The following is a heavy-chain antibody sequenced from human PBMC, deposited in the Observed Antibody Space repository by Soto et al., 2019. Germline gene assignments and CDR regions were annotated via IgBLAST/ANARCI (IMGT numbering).Heavy chain of an antibody. J-gene: IGHJ4*02. V-gene: IGHV3-21*01. CDR2: ISSSSYI. CDR1: GFTFSSYS. Sequence: GGSLRLSCAASGFTFSSYSMNWVRQAPGKGLEWVSSISSSSYIYYADSVKGRFTISRDNAKNSLYLQMNSLRAEDTAVYYCAREVLQAVTTSRLFDYWGQGTLVTVSS. D-gene: IGHD4-17*01. CDR3: AREVLQAVTTSRLFDY.